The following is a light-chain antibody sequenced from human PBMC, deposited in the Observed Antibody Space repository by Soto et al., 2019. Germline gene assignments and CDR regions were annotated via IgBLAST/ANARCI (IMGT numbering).Light chain of an antibody. CDR1: STDVGEYNY. CDR3: SSFVGAPLI. J-gene: IGLJ2*01. CDR2: EVN. V-gene: IGLV2-8*01. Sequence: QSVLTQPPSASGSPGQSVTIPCAGTSTDVGEYNYVSWYQQHPGKVPKLIIFEVNKRPSGVPDRFSGSKSGDTASLTVSGLQADDEADYYCSSFVGAPLILGGGTK.